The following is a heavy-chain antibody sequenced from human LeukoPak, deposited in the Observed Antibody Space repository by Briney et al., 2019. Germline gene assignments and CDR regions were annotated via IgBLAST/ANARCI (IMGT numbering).Heavy chain of an antibody. CDR1: GYTFTGYY. CDR2: INPNSGGT. D-gene: IGHD1-14*01. J-gene: IGHJ4*02. Sequence: ASVKVSCKASGYTFTGYYMHWVRQAPGQGLEWMGWINPNSGGTNYAQKFQGRVTMTRDTSISTAYMELTRLRSDDTAVYYCARGPLPADYFDYWGQGTLATVSS. CDR3: ARGPLPADYFDY. V-gene: IGHV1-2*02.